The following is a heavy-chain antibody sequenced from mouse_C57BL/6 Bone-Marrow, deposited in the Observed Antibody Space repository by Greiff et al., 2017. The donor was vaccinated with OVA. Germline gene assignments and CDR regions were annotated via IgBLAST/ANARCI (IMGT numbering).Heavy chain of an antibody. D-gene: IGHD3-2*02. CDR2: IHPNSGST. CDR1: GYTFTSYW. V-gene: IGHV1-64*01. CDR3: ARDGSSGYLFAY. J-gene: IGHJ3*01. Sequence: QVQLKQPGAELVKPGASVKLSCKASGYTFTSYWMHWVKQRPGQGLEWIGMIHPNSGSTNYNEKFKSKATLTVDKSSSTAYMQLSSLTSEDSAVYYCARDGSSGYLFAYWGQGTLVTVSA.